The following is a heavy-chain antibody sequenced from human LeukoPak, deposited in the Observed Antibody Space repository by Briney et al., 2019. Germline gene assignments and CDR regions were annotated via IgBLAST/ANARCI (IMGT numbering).Heavy chain of an antibody. J-gene: IGHJ4*02. CDR1: GGSISSYY. D-gene: IGHD5-18*01. CDR3: ARGYRGYSYGTFDY. Sequence: SETLSLTCTVSGGSISSYYWSWIRQPPGKGLEWFGYIYHSGSTNYNPSLKSRVTISVDTSKHQFSLKLSTVTAADTAVYYCARGYRGYSYGTFDYWGQGTLVTVSS. V-gene: IGHV4-59*01. CDR2: IYHSGST.